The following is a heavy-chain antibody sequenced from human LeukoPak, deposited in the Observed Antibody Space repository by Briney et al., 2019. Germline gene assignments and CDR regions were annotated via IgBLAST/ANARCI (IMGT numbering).Heavy chain of an antibody. J-gene: IGHJ6*04. Sequence: SGGSLRLSCAASGVTLSSYSMNWVRQAPGKGLEWVTSISSSSSYIYYADSVKGRFTISRDNAKNSLYLQMNSLRAEDTAVYYCWLGYFDWLLQGSYYYYGMDVWGKGTTVTVSS. V-gene: IGHV3-21*01. D-gene: IGHD3-9*01. CDR1: GVTLSSYS. CDR2: ISSSSSYI. CDR3: WLGYFDWLLQGSYYYYGMDV.